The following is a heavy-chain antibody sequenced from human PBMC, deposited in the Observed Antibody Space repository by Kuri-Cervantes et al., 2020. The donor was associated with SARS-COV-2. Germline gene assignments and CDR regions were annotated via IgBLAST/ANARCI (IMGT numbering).Heavy chain of an antibody. CDR2: ISSNGDST. CDR1: GFTFSNYA. V-gene: IGHV3-64*02. CDR3: ARVSRSGYLDY. Sequence: GSLSLSCAASGFTFSNYAMYWVRQAPGKGLEYVSAISSNGDSTYYADSVKGRFTMPRDNSKNTLYLKMGSLRAEDMAVYYCARVSRSGYLDYWGQGTLVTVSS. D-gene: IGHD3-3*01. J-gene: IGHJ4*02.